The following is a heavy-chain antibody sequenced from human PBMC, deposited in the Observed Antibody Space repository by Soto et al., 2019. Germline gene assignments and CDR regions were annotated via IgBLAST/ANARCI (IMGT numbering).Heavy chain of an antibody. CDR2: IYHSGNA. V-gene: IGHV4-31*03. D-gene: IGHD3-16*01. CDR1: GDSIRSGNFY. J-gene: IGHJ4*02. Sequence: QVQLQESGPGLVEPSETLSLTCTVSGDSIRSGNFYWGWIRQHPGKGLEWIGFIYHSGNAYYNPSLESRLTISIDTSKNQFSLKLTSLTAADTATYFCARVGFQIYVHYWGQGILVTVSS. CDR3: ARVGFQIYVHY.